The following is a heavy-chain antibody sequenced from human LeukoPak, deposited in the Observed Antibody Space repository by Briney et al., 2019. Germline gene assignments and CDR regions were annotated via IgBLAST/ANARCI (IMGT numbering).Heavy chain of an antibody. CDR2: INYNGGT. CDR1: GGSISDYY. J-gene: IGHJ5*02. V-gene: IGHV4-59*01. Sequence: SETLSLTCTVSGGSISDYYWSWIRQPPGKGLEWMGYINYNGGTKYNASLKSRVIISLDTSKNQVSLKMTSVTAADTAVYYCARDRGGPGRFDPWGQGTLVTVSS. D-gene: IGHD3-10*01. CDR3: ARDRGGPGRFDP.